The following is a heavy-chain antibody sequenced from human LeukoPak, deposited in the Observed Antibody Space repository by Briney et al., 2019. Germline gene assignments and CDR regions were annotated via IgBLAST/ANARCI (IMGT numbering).Heavy chain of an antibody. D-gene: IGHD4-23*01. CDR2: IYYSGTT. J-gene: IGHJ4*02. Sequence: SETLSLTCTVSAGSISSSSYYWGWVRQPPGKGPEWIGTIYYSGTTYYNPSLKSRVTVSVDTSKNQFSLRLSSVTDADTAVYFCARYVVTRGYSFDYWGQGTLVTVSS. CDR1: AGSISSSSYY. V-gene: IGHV4-39*01. CDR3: ARYVVTRGYSFDY.